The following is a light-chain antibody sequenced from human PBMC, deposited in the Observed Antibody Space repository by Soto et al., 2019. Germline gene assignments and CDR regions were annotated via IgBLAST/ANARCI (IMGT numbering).Light chain of an antibody. CDR2: EVN. Sequence: QSVLTQPASVSGSPGQSITISCTGTSSDVGYYNYVSWYRQHPGKAPRLMIYEVNNRPSGVSNRFSGSKSGNTASLTISGLQAEDEAAYYCSSCTSSSTLLYVFGTGTKGTVL. CDR1: SSDVGYYNY. V-gene: IGLV2-14*01. CDR3: SSCTSSSTLLYV. J-gene: IGLJ1*01.